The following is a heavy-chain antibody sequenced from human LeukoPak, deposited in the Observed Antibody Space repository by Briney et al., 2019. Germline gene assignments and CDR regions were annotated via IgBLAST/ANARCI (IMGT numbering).Heavy chain of an antibody. J-gene: IGHJ4*02. V-gene: IGHV1-2*02. CDR3: ARDLSGYYPYWYFDY. D-gene: IGHD3-22*01. CDR1: GYTFTGYY. Sequence: ASVKVSCKASGYTFTGYYMHWVRQAPGQGLAWMGWINPNSGGTNYAQKFQGRVTMTRDTSISTAYMELSRLRSDDTAVYYCARDLSGYYPYWYFDYWGQGTLVTVSS. CDR2: INPNSGGT.